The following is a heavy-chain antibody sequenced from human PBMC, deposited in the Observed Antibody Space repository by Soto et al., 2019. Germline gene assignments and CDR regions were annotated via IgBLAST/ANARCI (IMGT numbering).Heavy chain of an antibody. CDR1: GYTFTSYA. D-gene: IGHD3-10*01. Sequence: QVQLVQSGAEVKKPGASVKVSCKASGYTFTSYAMHWVRQAPGQRLEWMGWINAGNGNTKYSQKFQGRVTITRDTSARTAYMELSRLRSEDTAVYYCARDGRSGELLVLYYYYDYMDVWGKGTTVTVSS. CDR2: INAGNGNT. J-gene: IGHJ6*03. V-gene: IGHV1-3*01. CDR3: ARDGRSGELLVLYYYYDYMDV.